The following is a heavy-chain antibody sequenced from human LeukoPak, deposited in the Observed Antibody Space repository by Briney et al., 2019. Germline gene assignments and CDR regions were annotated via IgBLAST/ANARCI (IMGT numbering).Heavy chain of an antibody. CDR3: ARDLSSGAVVTDY. J-gene: IGHJ4*02. Sequence: GGSLRLSCAASGFTFSDYYMSWIREAPGKGLEWVSYISSSGSTIYYADSVKGRFTISRDNAKNSLYLQMNSLRAEDTAVYYCARDLSSGAVVTDYWGQGTLVTVSS. V-gene: IGHV3-11*04. CDR1: GFTFSDYY. D-gene: IGHD2-15*01. CDR2: ISSSGSTI.